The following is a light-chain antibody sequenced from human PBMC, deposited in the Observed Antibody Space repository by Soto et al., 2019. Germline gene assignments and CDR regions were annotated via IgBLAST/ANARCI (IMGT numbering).Light chain of an antibody. J-gene: IGKJ2*01. CDR3: QQYGSSPGYT. CDR1: QSVSSSY. Sequence: EIVLTQSPGTLSLSTGERATLSCRAIQSVSSSYLAWYQQKPGQAPRLLIYGASSRATGIPDRFSGSGSGTDFTLTISRLEPEDFAVYYCQQYGSSPGYTFGQGTKVDI. V-gene: IGKV3-20*01. CDR2: GAS.